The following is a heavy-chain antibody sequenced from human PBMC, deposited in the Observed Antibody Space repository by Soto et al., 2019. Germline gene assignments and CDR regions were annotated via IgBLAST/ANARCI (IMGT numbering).Heavy chain of an antibody. CDR1: GYTFTSYA. Sequence: ASVKVSCKASGYTFTSYAMHWVRQAPGQRLEWMGWINAGNGNTKYSQKFQGRVTITRDTSASTAYMELSSLRPEDTAVYYCARDPTVILDYYGMDVWGQGTTVTVSS. CDR2: INAGNGNT. CDR3: ARDPTVILDYYGMDV. J-gene: IGHJ6*02. V-gene: IGHV1-3*01. D-gene: IGHD4-17*01.